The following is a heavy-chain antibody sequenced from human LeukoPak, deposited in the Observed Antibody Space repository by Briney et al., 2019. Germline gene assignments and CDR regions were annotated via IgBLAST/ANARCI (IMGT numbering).Heavy chain of an antibody. Sequence: SQTLSLTCTVSGGSISSGSYYWSWIRLPAGKGLEWIGRIYTSGSTNYNPSLKSRVTISVDTSKNQFSLKLSSVTAADTAVYYCARKGLHHYDILTGLSGAFDIWGQGTMVTVSS. V-gene: IGHV4-61*02. D-gene: IGHD3-9*01. CDR1: GGSISSGSYY. J-gene: IGHJ3*02. CDR3: ARKGLHHYDILTGLSGAFDI. CDR2: IYTSGST.